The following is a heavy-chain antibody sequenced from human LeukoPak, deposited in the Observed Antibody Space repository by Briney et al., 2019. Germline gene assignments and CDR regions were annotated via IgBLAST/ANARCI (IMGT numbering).Heavy chain of an antibody. V-gene: IGHV1-2*02. D-gene: IGHD5-18*01. CDR1: GYTFTGYY. Sequence: ASVKVSCKASGYTFTGYYMHWVRQAPGQGLEWMGWINPNSGGTNYAQKFQGRVTMTRDTSISTAYMELSRLRSDDTAVYYCARQNGVYSYSYDFDYWGQGTLVTVSS. CDR3: ARQNGVYSYSYDFDY. J-gene: IGHJ4*02. CDR2: INPNSGGT.